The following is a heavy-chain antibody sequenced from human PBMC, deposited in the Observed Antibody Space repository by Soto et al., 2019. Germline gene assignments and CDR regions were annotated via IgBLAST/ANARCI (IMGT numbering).Heavy chain of an antibody. CDR1: GFTFSSYA. CDR2: ISYDGSNK. Sequence: GGSLRLSCAASGFTFSSYAMHWVRQAPGKGLEWVAVISYDGSNKYYADSVKGRFTISRDNSKNTLYLQMNSLRAEDTAVYYCASQEPNDDFDYWGQGTLVTVSS. V-gene: IGHV3-30-3*01. D-gene: IGHD1-1*01. J-gene: IGHJ4*02. CDR3: ASQEPNDDFDY.